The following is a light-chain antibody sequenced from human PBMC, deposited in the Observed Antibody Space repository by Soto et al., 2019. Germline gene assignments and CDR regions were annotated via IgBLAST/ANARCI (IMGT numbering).Light chain of an antibody. J-gene: IGKJ4*01. V-gene: IGKV1-39*01. Sequence: DIQMTQSPSSLSASVGDRVTITCPASQSISSYLNWYQQKPGKAPKLLIYAASSLQSGVPSRFSGSGSGTDFTLTISSLQPEDFATYYCQQSYSTPLPFGGGTKVEIK. CDR2: AAS. CDR3: QQSYSTPLP. CDR1: QSISSY.